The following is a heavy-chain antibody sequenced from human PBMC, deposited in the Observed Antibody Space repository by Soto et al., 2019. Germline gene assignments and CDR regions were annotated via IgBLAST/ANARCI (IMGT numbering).Heavy chain of an antibody. CDR2: INNDGSST. Sequence: GGSLRLSCEGSGFTFTNYFIYWVRQGPGKGLVWVSHINNDGSSTSYADSVKGRFTISRDNTKNTVSLQMNGLRAEDTAVYYCARCLSTSCVELWGHGTLVTVSS. V-gene: IGHV3-74*01. D-gene: IGHD2-2*01. CDR3: ARCLSTSCVEL. J-gene: IGHJ4*01. CDR1: GFTFTNYF.